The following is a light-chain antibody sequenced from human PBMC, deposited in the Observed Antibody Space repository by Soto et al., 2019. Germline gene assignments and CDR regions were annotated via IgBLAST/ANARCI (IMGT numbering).Light chain of an antibody. CDR3: QETYSIPIT. J-gene: IGKJ5*01. V-gene: IGKV1-39*01. CDR1: QNIVTY. Sequence: DVQMTQSPSSLSASVGDRVTITCRGSQNIVTYLNWYQQKPGKAPKLLIYESSNLQSGVSSRFSGRGSETDFTLTISSLQPEDSATYFCQETYSIPITFGQGTRLEIK. CDR2: ESS.